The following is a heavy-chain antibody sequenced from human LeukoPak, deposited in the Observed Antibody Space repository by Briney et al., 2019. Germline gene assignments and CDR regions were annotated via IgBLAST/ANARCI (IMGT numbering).Heavy chain of an antibody. Sequence: GASVKVSCKASGYIFIYYDIHWVRQAPGQGLEWVGWINPNSGGTNYAQKFQGRVTMTRDTSISTAYMELSSLRSDDTAVYYCARGGPLRGYYYYYMDVWGKGTTVTVSS. D-gene: IGHD3-10*01. V-gene: IGHV1-2*02. CDR2: INPNSGGT. J-gene: IGHJ6*03. CDR3: ARGGPLRGYYYYYMDV. CDR1: GYIFIYYD.